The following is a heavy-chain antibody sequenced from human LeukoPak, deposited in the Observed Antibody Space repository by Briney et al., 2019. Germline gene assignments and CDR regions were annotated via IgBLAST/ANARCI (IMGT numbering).Heavy chain of an antibody. J-gene: IGHJ3*02. CDR2: IIPILGIA. CDR1: GGTFSSYA. Sequence: SVKVSCKASGGTFSSYAISWVRQAPGQGLEWMGRIIPILGIANYAQKFQGRVTITADKSTSTAYMELSSLRSEDTAVYYCARDREQQLVLGAFDIWGQGTMVTVSS. V-gene: IGHV1-69*04. CDR3: ARDREQQLVLGAFDI. D-gene: IGHD6-13*01.